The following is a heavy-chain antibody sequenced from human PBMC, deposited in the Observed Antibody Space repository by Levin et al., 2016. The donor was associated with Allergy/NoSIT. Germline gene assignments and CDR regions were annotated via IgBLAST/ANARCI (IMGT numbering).Heavy chain of an antibody. V-gene: IGHV4-59*01. CDR2: IYYSGST. J-gene: IGHJ3*02. CDR3: ARASGYYGSGSYYAFDI. Sequence: WIRQPPGKGLEWIRYIYYSGSTNYNPSLKSRVTISVDTSKNQFSLKLSSVTAADTAVYYCARASGYYGSGSYYAFDIWGQGTMVTVSS. D-gene: IGHD3-10*01.